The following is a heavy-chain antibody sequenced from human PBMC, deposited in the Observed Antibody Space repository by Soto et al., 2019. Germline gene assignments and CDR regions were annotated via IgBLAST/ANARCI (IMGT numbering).Heavy chain of an antibody. CDR2: IYKSGST. Sequence: SETLSLTYTVSGGSISNYYWSWLRQPPQRGLEWIGHIYKSGSTYYNPSLKSRVTISVDTSKNQSSLNLSSVTAADTAVYYCARVRGPYYYDSGSYSGMDVWGQGTTVT. D-gene: IGHD3-10*01. V-gene: IGHV4-59*01. CDR3: ARVRGPYYYDSGSYSGMDV. J-gene: IGHJ6*02. CDR1: GGSISNYY.